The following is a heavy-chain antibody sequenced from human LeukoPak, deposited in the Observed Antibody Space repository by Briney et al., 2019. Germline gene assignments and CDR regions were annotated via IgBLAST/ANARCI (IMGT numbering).Heavy chain of an antibody. Sequence: GGSLRLSCATSGFTFSNARMNWVRQAPGKGLEWVGRIRSNSDGGTIDYAAPVKGRFTLSRDDSKTTLYLQMNSLQTEDKAVYYCATDFYDSTGGRGTLVTVS. V-gene: IGHV3-15*07. CDR1: GFTFSNAR. D-gene: IGHD3-22*01. CDR3: ATDFYDST. CDR2: IRSNSDGGTI. J-gene: IGHJ4*02.